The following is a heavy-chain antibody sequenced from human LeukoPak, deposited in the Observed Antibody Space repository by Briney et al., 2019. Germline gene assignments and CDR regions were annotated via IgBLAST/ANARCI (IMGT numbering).Heavy chain of an antibody. J-gene: IGHJ3*02. CDR1: GYTFTSYD. CDR3: ARVGDGYNFAFDI. Sequence: ASVKVSCKASGYTFTSYDINWVRQATGQGLEWMGWMNPNSGNTGYAQKFQGRVTITRNTSISTAYMELSRLRSDDTAVYYCARVGDGYNFAFDIWGQGTMVTVSS. D-gene: IGHD5-24*01. V-gene: IGHV1-8*03. CDR2: MNPNSGNT.